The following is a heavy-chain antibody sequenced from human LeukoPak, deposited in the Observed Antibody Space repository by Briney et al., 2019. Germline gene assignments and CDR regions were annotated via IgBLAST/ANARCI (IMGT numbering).Heavy chain of an antibody. CDR1: GFTFSSYA. J-gene: IGHJ4*02. CDR2: ISGSGGST. Sequence: GSLRLSCAASGFTFSSYAMSWVRQAPGKGLEWVSAISGSGGSTYYADSVKGRFTISRDNAKNSLYLQMNSLRAEDTAVYYCARDRVGGPGYFDYWGQGTLVTVSS. V-gene: IGHV3-23*01. D-gene: IGHD3-10*01. CDR3: ARDRVGGPGYFDY.